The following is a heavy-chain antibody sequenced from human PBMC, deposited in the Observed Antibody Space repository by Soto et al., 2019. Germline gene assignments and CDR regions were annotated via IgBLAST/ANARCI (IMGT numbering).Heavy chain of an antibody. V-gene: IGHV1-8*01. J-gene: IGHJ4*02. CDR2: MNPNSGDT. D-gene: IGHD1-1*01. Sequence: QVPLVQSGAEVKKPGASVKVSCQASGYTFTNYDINWVRQATGQGLEWMGWMNPNSGDTGYAQKFQGRVTMNRDTSIRTAYMELGSLKSDDTAVYYCARVGGNWNDDYFDYWGQGSLVTVSA. CDR3: ARVGGNWNDDYFDY. CDR1: GYTFTNYD.